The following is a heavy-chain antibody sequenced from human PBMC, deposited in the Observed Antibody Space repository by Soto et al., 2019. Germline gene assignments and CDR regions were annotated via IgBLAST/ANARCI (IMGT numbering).Heavy chain of an antibody. CDR1: GFIFSNYA. D-gene: IGHD6-13*01. V-gene: IGHV3-23*01. CDR3: AKSFGSGCESDIAAAGAFAF. Sequence: GGSLRLSCAASGFIFSNYAMSWVRHAPGKGLDGVSGISDTSCDTFHADSVNGQFTISRGNSHNILYLQMNTLRADDTAVYYCAKSFGSGCESDIAAAGAFAFWGQGTPVTVSS. J-gene: IGHJ4*02. CDR2: ISDTSCDT.